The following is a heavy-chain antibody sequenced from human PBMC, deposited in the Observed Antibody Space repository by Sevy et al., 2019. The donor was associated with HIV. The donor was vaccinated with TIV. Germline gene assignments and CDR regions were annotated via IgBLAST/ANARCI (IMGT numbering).Heavy chain of an antibody. Sequence: GGSLRLSCAASGFTFSSYAMHWVRQAPGKGLEWVAVISYDGSNKYYADSVKGRFTISRDNAKNTLYLQMNSLRAEDTAVYYCARGCYDSSGYCPDYWGQGTLVTVSS. D-gene: IGHD3-22*01. V-gene: IGHV3-30-3*01. J-gene: IGHJ4*02. CDR2: ISYDGSNK. CDR3: ARGCYDSSGYCPDY. CDR1: GFTFSSYA.